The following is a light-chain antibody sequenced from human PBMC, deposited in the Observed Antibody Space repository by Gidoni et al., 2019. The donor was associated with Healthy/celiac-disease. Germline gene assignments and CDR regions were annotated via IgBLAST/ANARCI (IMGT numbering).Light chain of an antibody. CDR3: QSYDSSLSGYV. CDR1: SSNIGAGYD. CDR2: GNS. J-gene: IGLJ1*01. V-gene: IGLV1-40*01. Sequence: QSVLTQPPSVSGAPGQPVTISCTGISSNIGAGYDVHWYQQLPGTAPKLLIYGNSNRPSGVPDRFSGSKSGTSASLAITGLQAEDEADYYCQSYDSSLSGYVFGTGTKVTVL.